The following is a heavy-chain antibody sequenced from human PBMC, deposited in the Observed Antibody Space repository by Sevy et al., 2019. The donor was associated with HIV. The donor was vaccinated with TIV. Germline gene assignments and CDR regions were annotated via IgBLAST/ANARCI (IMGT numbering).Heavy chain of an antibody. CDR1: GFTVNDKY. Sequence: GGSLRLSCAISGFTVNDKYIIWVRQAPGKGLEWVSVIFSSGSTYYADSAKGRFTISRDNSKNTVDLQMNSVRAEDTAVYYCVSLFLSYRSGWSYFDYCGQGTLAPVSS. V-gene: IGHV3-66*02. CDR3: VSLFLSYRSGWSYFDY. CDR2: IFSSGST. D-gene: IGHD6-19*01. J-gene: IGHJ4*02.